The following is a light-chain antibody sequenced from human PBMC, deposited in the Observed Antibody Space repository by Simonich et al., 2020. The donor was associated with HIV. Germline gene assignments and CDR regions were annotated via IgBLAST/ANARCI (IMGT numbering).Light chain of an antibody. V-gene: IGLV1-44*01. CDR1: SSNIGSNS. CDR2: RNN. J-gene: IGLJ7*01. Sequence: QSVLTQPPSASGTPGQRVTISCSGSSSNIGSNSVNWYQHLPGTAPKLRIYRNNQRPSGVPDRFSGSKSGTSASLAISGLQSEDEADYYCAAWDDSLNGPVFGGGTQLTVL. CDR3: AAWDDSLNGPV.